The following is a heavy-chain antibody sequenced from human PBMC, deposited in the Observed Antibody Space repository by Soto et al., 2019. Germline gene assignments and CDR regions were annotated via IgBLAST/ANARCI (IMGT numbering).Heavy chain of an antibody. V-gene: IGHV3-15*01. CDR2: IKSKSDGGTT. CDR1: GFTFSNAW. D-gene: IGHD2-15*01. CDR3: TTSHSHHSNGMAV. Sequence: EVPLVESGGGLVQPGGSLRLSCAASGFTFSNAWMSWVRQAPGKGLEWVGRIKSKSDGGTTDYAAPVKGRFTISRDDSNSTLYLQVNSLKTEGTAVYYCTTSHSHHSNGMAVWGQGTTVTDSS. J-gene: IGHJ6*02.